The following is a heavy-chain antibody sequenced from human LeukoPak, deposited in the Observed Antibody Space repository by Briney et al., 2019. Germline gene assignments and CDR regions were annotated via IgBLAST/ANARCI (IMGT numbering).Heavy chain of an antibody. J-gene: IGHJ4*02. CDR2: INPNSCGT. CDR1: GYTFTGYY. Sequence: ASVKVSCNASGYTFTGYYMHWLRQAPGQRLEWMVWINPNSCGTNYAQKFQGRVTMTRDTSISTAYIELSRLRSDDTAVYYCARDKRVAAAGFLFDYWGQGTLVTVSS. CDR3: ARDKRVAAAGFLFDY. V-gene: IGHV1-2*02. D-gene: IGHD6-13*01.